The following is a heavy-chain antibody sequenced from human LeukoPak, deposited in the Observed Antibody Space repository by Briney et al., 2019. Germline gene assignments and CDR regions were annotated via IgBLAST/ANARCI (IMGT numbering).Heavy chain of an antibody. Sequence: SVKVSRKASGGTFSSYAISWVRQAPGQGLEWMGGIIPIFGTANYAQKFQGRVTITADKSTSTAYMELSSLRSEDTAVYYCARGEGDCSSTSCYTDDYYYYMDVWGKGTTVTVSS. V-gene: IGHV1-69*06. CDR1: GGTFSSYA. CDR2: IIPIFGTA. CDR3: ARGEGDCSSTSCYTDDYYYYMDV. J-gene: IGHJ6*03. D-gene: IGHD2-2*02.